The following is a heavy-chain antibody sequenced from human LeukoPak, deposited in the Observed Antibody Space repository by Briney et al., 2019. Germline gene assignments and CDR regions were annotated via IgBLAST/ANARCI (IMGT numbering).Heavy chain of an antibody. J-gene: IGHJ4*02. CDR3: AKCWVTGYSSSWYYFDY. V-gene: IGHV3-23*01. Sequence: PGGSLRLSCAASGFTFSSYAMSWVRQAPGKGLEWVSAISGSGGSTYYADSVKGRFTISRDNSKNTLYLQMNSLRAEDTAVYYCAKCWVTGYSSSWYYFDYWGQGTLVTVSS. CDR1: GFTFSSYA. D-gene: IGHD6-13*01. CDR2: ISGSGGST.